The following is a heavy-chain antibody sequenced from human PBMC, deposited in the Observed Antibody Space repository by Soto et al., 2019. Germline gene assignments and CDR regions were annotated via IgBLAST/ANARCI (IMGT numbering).Heavy chain of an antibody. V-gene: IGHV3-74*01. CDR3: ARHGPIGYSGYDYRFDY. J-gene: IGHJ4*02. CDR1: GFTFSSYW. CDR2: INSDGSST. D-gene: IGHD5-12*01. Sequence: PGGFLRLSCAASGFTFSSYWMHWVRQAPGKGLVWVSRINSDGSSTSYADSVKGRFTISRDNAKNTLYPQMNSLRAEDTAVYYCARHGPIGYSGYDYRFDYWGQGTLVPVSS.